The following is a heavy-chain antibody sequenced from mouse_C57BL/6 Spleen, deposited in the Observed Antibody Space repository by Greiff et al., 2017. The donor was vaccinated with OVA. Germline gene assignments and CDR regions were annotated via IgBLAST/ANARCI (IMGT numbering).Heavy chain of an antibody. V-gene: IGHV6-3*01. J-gene: IGHJ3*01. CDR2: IRLKSDNYAT. CDR1: GFTFSNYW. D-gene: IGHD2-5*01. CDR3: TKSNSWFAY. Sequence: VQLKESGGGLVQPGGSMKLSCVASGFTFSNYWMNWVRQSPEKGLEWVAQIRLKSDNYATHYAESVKGRFTISRDDSKSSVYLQMNNLRAEDTGIYYCTKSNSWFAYWGQGTLVTVSA.